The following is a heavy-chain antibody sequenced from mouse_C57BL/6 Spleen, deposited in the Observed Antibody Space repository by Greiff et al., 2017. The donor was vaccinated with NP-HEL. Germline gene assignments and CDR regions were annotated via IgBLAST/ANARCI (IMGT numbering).Heavy chain of an antibody. CDR1: GYTFTDYN. Sequence: EVQLQQSGPELVKPGASVKIPCKASGYTFTDYNMDWVKQSHGKSLEWIGDINPNNGGTNYNQKFKGKATLTVDKSSSTAYMELRSLTSEDTAVYYCAVSEYSNPFAYWGQGTLVTVSA. CDR2: INPNNGGT. CDR3: AVSEYSNPFAY. J-gene: IGHJ3*01. D-gene: IGHD2-5*01. V-gene: IGHV1-18*01.